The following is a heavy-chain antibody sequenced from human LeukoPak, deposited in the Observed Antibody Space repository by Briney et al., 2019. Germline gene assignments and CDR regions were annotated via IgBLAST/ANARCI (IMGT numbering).Heavy chain of an antibody. V-gene: IGHV1-18*01. CDR1: GYTVTSYG. CDR2: MSAYNGNT. D-gene: IGHD3-9*01. J-gene: IGHJ4*02. Sequence: ASVKVSCKASGYTVTSYGISWVRQAPGQGLEWRGWMSAYNGNTNYAQKLQGRVTLTTDTSTSTAYMELRSLTSDDTAVYYCARAGKGDILTGYYFFDYWGQGTLVTVSS. CDR3: ARAGKGDILTGYYFFDY.